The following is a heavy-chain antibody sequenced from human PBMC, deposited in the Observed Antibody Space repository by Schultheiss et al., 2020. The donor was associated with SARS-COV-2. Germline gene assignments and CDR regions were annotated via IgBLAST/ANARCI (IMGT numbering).Heavy chain of an antibody. D-gene: IGHD6-6*01. CDR1: GGSISSSSYY. CDR3: ARHSSSSFHWFDP. Sequence: SQTLSLTCTVSGGSISSSSYYWGWIRQPPGKGLEWIGRIYTSGSTYYNPSLKSRVTISVDTSKNQFSLKLSSVTAADTAVYYCARHSSSSFHWFDPWGQGTLVTVSS. V-gene: IGHV4-39*01. J-gene: IGHJ5*02. CDR2: IYTSGST.